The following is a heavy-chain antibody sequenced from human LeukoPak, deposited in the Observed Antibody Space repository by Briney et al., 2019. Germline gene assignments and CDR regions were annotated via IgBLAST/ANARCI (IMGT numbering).Heavy chain of an antibody. V-gene: IGHV4-59*08. J-gene: IGHJ5*02. Sequence: SETLSLTCTDSGGSISSYYWSWIRQPPGKGLEWIGYIYYSGSTNYNPSLKSRVTISVDTSKNQFSLKLSSVTAADTAVYYCARRRDYNWFDPWGQGTLVTVSS. CDR2: IYYSGST. CDR3: ARRRDYNWFDP. CDR1: GGSISSYY.